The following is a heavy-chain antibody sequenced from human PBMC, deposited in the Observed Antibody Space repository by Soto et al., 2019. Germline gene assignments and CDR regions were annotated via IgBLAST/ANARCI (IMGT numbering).Heavy chain of an antibody. D-gene: IGHD3-3*01. J-gene: IGHJ4*02. CDR2: ISSSSSYI. CDR3: ARDRLRFLEWLLFFDY. V-gene: IGHV3-21*01. CDR1: GFTFSSYS. Sequence: GGSLRLSCAPSGFTFSSYSMNWVRQAPGKGLEWVSSISSSSSYIYYADSVKGRFTISRDNAKDSLYLQMNSLRAEDTAVYYCARDRLRFLEWLLFFDYWGQGTLVTVSS.